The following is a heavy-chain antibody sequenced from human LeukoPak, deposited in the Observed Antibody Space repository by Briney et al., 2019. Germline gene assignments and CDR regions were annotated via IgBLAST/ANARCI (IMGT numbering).Heavy chain of an antibody. CDR2: IYTSGST. V-gene: IGHV4-4*07. Sequence: PSETLSLTCTVSGGSISSYYWSWIRQPAGKGLEWIGRIYTSGSTNYNPSLKSRVTMSVDTSKNQFSLKLSSVTAADTAVYYCARDVRSGWDYYYMDVWGKGTTVTISS. CDR1: GGSISSYY. J-gene: IGHJ6*03. D-gene: IGHD6-19*01. CDR3: ARDVRSGWDYYYMDV.